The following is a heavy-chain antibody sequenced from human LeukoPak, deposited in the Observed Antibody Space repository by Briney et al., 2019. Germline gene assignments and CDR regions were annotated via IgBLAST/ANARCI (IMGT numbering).Heavy chain of an antibody. Sequence: TGGSLRLSCAASGFTFSNAWMSWVRQVPRKGLEWVGQIVSKIDGGTTDYAAPVKGRFTISRDDSKSTLYLQMNSLKIEDTAVYYCTTDEDWNYARKDVWGQGATVIVSS. CDR3: TTDEDWNYARKDV. J-gene: IGHJ6*02. D-gene: IGHD1-7*01. CDR1: GFTFSNAW. CDR2: IVSKIDGGTT. V-gene: IGHV3-15*04.